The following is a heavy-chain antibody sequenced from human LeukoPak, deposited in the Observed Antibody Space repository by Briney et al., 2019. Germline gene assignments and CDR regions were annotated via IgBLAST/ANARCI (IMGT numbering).Heavy chain of an antibody. V-gene: IGHV4-34*01. CDR1: GGSFSGYY. CDR3: ARPRPQVDAFDI. Sequence: PSETLSLTCAVYGGSFSGYYWSWIRQPPGKGLEWIGEINHSGSTNYNPSLKSRVTISVDTSKNQFSLKLSSVTAADTAVYYCARPRPQVDAFDIWGQGTMVTVSS. D-gene: IGHD6-25*01. J-gene: IGHJ3*02. CDR2: INHSGST.